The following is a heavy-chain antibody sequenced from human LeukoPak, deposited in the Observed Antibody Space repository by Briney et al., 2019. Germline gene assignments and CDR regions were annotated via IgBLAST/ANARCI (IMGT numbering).Heavy chain of an antibody. CDR2: IIPIFGTA. V-gene: IGHV1-69*13. CDR3: ARDNHCSSTSCYVNYFDY. D-gene: IGHD2-2*01. J-gene: IGHJ4*02. CDR1: GGTFSSYA. Sequence: PVKVSCKASGGTFSSYAISWVRQAPGQGLEWMGGIIPIFGTANYAQKFQGRVTITADESTSTAYMELSSLRSEDTAVYYCARDNHCSSTSCYVNYFDYWGQGTLVTVSS.